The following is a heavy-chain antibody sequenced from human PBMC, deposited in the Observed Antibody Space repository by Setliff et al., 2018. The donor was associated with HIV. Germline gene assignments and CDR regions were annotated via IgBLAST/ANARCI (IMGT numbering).Heavy chain of an antibody. D-gene: IGHD3-22*01. J-gene: IGHJ5*02. CDR3: ATVSGDYYDSSDRP. CDR2: VDPEDGET. Sequence: ASVKVSCKASGYTFTAYYMHWVQQASGKGLEWVGRVDPEDGETMYAEKFQGRVTITADTSTDTAYLELSSLRSEDTAVYYCATVSGDYYDSSDRPWGQGTLVTVSS. V-gene: IGHV1-69-2*01. CDR1: GYTFTAYY.